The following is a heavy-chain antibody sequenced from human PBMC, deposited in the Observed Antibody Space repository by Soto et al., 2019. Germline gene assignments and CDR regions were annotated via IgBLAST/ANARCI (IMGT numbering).Heavy chain of an antibody. V-gene: IGHV2-5*02. J-gene: IGHJ4*02. CDR2: ICWDDDK. Sequence: QITLKESGPTLVKPTQTLTLTCTFSGFSLTTSGVGVGWIRQPPGKALEWLALICWDDDKRYSPSLKSRLTITKHTSKNQVVLTMTNMDPVDTATYYCAASSGYRIFDCWGQGTLVTVSS. CDR3: AASSGYRIFDC. CDR1: GFSLTTSGVG. D-gene: IGHD3-22*01.